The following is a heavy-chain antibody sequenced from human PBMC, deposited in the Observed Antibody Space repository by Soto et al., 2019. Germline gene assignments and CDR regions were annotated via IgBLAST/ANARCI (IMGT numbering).Heavy chain of an antibody. V-gene: IGHV4-28*07. CDR3: ASKPNSLYYFDY. J-gene: IGHJ4*02. CDR2: IHHSGST. Sequence: QVQLQESGPGLVKPSDTLSLTCDVSGYSINSDNWWGWIRQPPGKGLEWIGYIHHSGSTYYNPSRKRRVTMSVDTSKKQFSLKLTSVTAVDTAVYYCASKPNSLYYFDYWGQGTLVTVSS. CDR1: GYSINSDNW. D-gene: IGHD5-18*01.